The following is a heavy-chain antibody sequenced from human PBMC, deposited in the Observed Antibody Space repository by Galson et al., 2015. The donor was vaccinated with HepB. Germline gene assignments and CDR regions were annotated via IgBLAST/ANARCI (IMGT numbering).Heavy chain of an antibody. CDR2: IYTSGST. CDR3: ARDGFWSGYYPYYYYMDV. D-gene: IGHD3-3*01. CDR1: GGSISSYY. V-gene: IGHV4-4*07. J-gene: IGHJ6*03. Sequence: SETLSLTCTVSGGSISSYYWSWIRQPAGKGLEWIGRIYTSGSTNYNPSLKSRVTMSVDTSKNQFSLKLSSVTAADTAVYYCARDGFWSGYYPYYYYMDVWGKGTTVTVSS.